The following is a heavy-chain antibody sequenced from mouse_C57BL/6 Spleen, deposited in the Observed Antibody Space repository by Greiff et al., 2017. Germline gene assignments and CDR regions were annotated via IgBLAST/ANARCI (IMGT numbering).Heavy chain of an antibody. CDR3: AREASTMITSPYFDY. Sequence: EVQLQQSGPVLVKPGASVKMSCKASGYTFTDYYMNWVKQSHGKSLEWIGVINPYNGGTSYNQKFKGKATLTVDKSSSTAYMELNSLTSEDSAVYYCAREASTMITSPYFDYWGQGTTLTVSS. J-gene: IGHJ2*01. CDR2: INPYNGGT. D-gene: IGHD2-4*01. CDR1: GYTFTDYY. V-gene: IGHV1-19*01.